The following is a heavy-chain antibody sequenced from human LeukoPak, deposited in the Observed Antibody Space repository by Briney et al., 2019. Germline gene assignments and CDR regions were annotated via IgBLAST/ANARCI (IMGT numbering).Heavy chain of an antibody. CDR2: MFDRGSP. J-gene: IGHJ2*01. CDR3: ARRIQLWSYWHFDL. Sequence: SETLSLTCSVSGGSINGYCWGWVGQAPGTGLECIGYMFDRGSPNHHPSLQNRVTTSVDTSKIEFYVRLTSVTAADTAVYYCARRIQLWSYWHFDLWGRGNLVTVSS. V-gene: IGHV4-4*09. D-gene: IGHD5-18*01. CDR1: GGSINGYC.